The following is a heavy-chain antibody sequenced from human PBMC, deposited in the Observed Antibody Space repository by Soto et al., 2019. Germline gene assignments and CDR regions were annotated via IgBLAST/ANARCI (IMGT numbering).Heavy chain of an antibody. CDR1: GYTFTSYG. CDR2: ISAYNGNT. V-gene: IGHV1-18*01. D-gene: IGHD2-15*01. CDR3: ARWDYLGYCSGGSCASDY. Sequence: ASVKVSCKASGYTFTSYGISWVRQAPGQGLEWMGWISAYNGNTNYAQKLQGRVTMTTDTSTSTAYMELRSLRSDDTVVYYCARWDYLGYCSGGSCASDYWGQGTLVTVSS. J-gene: IGHJ4*02.